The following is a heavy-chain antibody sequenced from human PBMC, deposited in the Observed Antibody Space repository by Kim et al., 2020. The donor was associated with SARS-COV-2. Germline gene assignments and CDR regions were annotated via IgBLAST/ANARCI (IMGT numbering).Heavy chain of an antibody. D-gene: IGHD3-10*01. Sequence: SETLSLTCAVYGGSFSGYYWSWIRQPPGKGLEWIGEINHSGSTNYNPSLKSRVTISVDTSKNQFSLKLSSVTAADTAVYYCARGVWFGELLEYYYYGMDVWGQGTPVTVSS. CDR3: ARGVWFGELLEYYYYGMDV. V-gene: IGHV4-34*01. J-gene: IGHJ6*02. CDR2: INHSGST. CDR1: GGSFSGYY.